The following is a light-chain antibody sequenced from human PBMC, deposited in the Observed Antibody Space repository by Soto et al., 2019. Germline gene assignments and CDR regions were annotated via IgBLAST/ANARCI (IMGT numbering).Light chain of an antibody. CDR2: EVS. V-gene: IGLV2-14*01. J-gene: IGLJ1*01. Sequence: QSALTQPASVSGSPGQSITISCTGTSSDIGGYNFVSWYQQHPGKAPKLIIYEVSNRPSGVSDRFSGSKSDNTASLTISGLQSEDEAYYYCSSYASGSSFYVFGSGTKLTVL. CDR3: SSYASGSSFYV. CDR1: SSDIGGYNF.